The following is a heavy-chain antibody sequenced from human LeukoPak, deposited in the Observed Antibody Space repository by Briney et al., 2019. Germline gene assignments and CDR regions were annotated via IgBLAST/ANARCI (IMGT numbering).Heavy chain of an antibody. V-gene: IGHV3-23*01. D-gene: IGHD6-13*01. CDR3: AREEAIAAAGTFFDY. CDR1: GFTFSSFA. Sequence: GGSLRLSCAASGFTFSSFALSWVRQAPGKGLEWVSAISGSGGSTYYADSVKGRFAISRDSSKSILYLQMNSLRAEDTAVYYCAREEAIAAAGTFFDYWGQGTLVTVSS. J-gene: IGHJ4*02. CDR2: ISGSGGST.